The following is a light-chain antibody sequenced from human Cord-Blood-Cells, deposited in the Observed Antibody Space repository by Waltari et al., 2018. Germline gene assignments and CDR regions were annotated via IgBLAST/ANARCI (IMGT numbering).Light chain of an antibody. CDR1: QSVSSY. Sequence: EIVLTQSPATRSLSPGGRATPSCRASQSVSSYLAWYQQKPGQAPRLLIYDASNRATGIPARFRGSGSGTDFTLTISSLEPEDFAVYYCQQRSNWLTFGGGTKVEIK. V-gene: IGKV3-11*01. CDR2: DAS. CDR3: QQRSNWLT. J-gene: IGKJ4*01.